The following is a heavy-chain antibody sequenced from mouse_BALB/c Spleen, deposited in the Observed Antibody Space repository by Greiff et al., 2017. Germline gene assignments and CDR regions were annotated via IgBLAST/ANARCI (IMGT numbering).Heavy chain of an antibody. J-gene: IGHJ1*01. D-gene: IGHD1-1*01. Sequence: QVQLQQSGAELARPGASVKLSCKASGYTFTSYWMQWVKQRPGQGLEWIGAIYPGDGDTRYTQKFKGKATLTADKSSSTAYMQLSSLASEDSAVYYCARYYGSSYRDYWYFDVWGAGTTVTVSS. CDR2: IYPGDGDT. V-gene: IGHV1-87*01. CDR3: ARYYGSSYRDYWYFDV. CDR1: GYTFTSYW.